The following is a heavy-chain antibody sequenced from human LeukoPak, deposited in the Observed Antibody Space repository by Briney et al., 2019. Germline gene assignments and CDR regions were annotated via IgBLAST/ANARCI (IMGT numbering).Heavy chain of an antibody. J-gene: IGHJ4*02. CDR3: VRTRVVVTAYFDY. CDR2: INDFGSEK. CDR1: GFTFSNYW. D-gene: IGHD2-21*02. V-gene: IGHV3-7*01. Sequence: GGTLRLSCAASGFTFSNYWMSWVRQAPGKGLEWVANINDFGSEKYYVDSVKGRFTISRDNAKNSLYLQMNSLRAEDTALYYCVRTRVVVTAYFDYWGRGTLVTVSP.